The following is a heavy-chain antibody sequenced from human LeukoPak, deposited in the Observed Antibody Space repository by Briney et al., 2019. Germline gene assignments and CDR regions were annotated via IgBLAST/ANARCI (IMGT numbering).Heavy chain of an antibody. Sequence: PGRSLSLSCAASGFTFSSYGMHWVRQAPGKGLEWVAVISYDGSNKYYADSVKGRFTISRDNSKNTLYLQMNSLRAEDTAVYYCAKIITTDAFDIWGQGTMVTVSS. J-gene: IGHJ3*02. CDR2: ISYDGSNK. D-gene: IGHD4-17*01. CDR1: GFTFSSYG. CDR3: AKIITTDAFDI. V-gene: IGHV3-30*18.